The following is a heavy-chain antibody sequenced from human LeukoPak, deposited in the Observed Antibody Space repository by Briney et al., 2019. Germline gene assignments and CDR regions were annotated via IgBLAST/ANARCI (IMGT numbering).Heavy chain of an antibody. V-gene: IGHV3-23*01. CDR3: AKVNKRYGSYDAFDI. CDR1: GFTFSSYA. D-gene: IGHD4-17*01. CDR2: ISGSGGST. J-gene: IGHJ3*02. Sequence: GGSLRLSCAASGFTFSSYAMSWVRQAPGKGLEWVSAISGSGGSTYYADSVKGRFTVSRDNSKNTLYLQMNSLRTEDTAVYYCAKVNKRYGSYDAFDIWGQGTMVTVSS.